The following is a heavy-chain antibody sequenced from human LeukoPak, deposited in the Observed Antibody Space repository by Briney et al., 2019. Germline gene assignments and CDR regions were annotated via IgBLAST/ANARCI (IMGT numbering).Heavy chain of an antibody. D-gene: IGHD3-3*01. CDR3: ARGGSILRFLEWSRMDWFDP. Sequence: SETLSLTCAVYGGSFSGYYWSWIRQPPGKGLEWIGEINHSGSTNYNPSLKSRVTISVGTSKNQFSLKLSSVTAADTAVYYCARGGSILRFLEWSRMDWFDPWGQGTLVTVSS. J-gene: IGHJ5*02. V-gene: IGHV4-34*01. CDR2: INHSGST. CDR1: GGSFSGYY.